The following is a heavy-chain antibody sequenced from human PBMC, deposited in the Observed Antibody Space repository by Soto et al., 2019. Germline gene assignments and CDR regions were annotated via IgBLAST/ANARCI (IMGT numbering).Heavy chain of an antibody. CDR2: ISYDGSSK. CDR1: GFTFSSYG. Sequence: GGSLRLSCAASGFTFSSYGMHWVRQAPGKGLEWVAVISYDGSSKYYADSVKGRFTISRDNSKNTLYLQMNSLRAEDTAVYYCAKDLEQWLVWISDYWGQGTLVTVSS. J-gene: IGHJ4*02. D-gene: IGHD6-19*01. CDR3: AKDLEQWLVWISDY. V-gene: IGHV3-30*18.